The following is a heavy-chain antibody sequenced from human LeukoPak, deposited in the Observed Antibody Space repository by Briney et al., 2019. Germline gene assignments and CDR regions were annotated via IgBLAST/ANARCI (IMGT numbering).Heavy chain of an antibody. D-gene: IGHD6-19*01. Sequence: GGSLRLSCAASGFTFSSYAMSWVRQAPGKGLEWVSAISGSGGSTYYADSVKGRFTISRDNSKNTLYLQMNSLRAVDTAVYYCAKQGLDSSGWYDWFDPWGQGTLVTVSS. CDR1: GFTFSSYA. CDR2: ISGSGGST. J-gene: IGHJ5*02. V-gene: IGHV3-23*01. CDR3: AKQGLDSSGWYDWFDP.